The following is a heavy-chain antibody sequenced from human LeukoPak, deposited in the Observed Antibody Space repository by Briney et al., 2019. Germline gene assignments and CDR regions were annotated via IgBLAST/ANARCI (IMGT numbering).Heavy chain of an antibody. Sequence: PSETLSLTCTVSGGSISSGSYYWSWIRQPAGKGLEWIGRIYTSGSTNYNPSLKSRVTISVDTSKNQFSLKLSSVTAADTAVYYCARDRGSGWYFDYWGQGTLVTVSS. J-gene: IGHJ4*02. V-gene: IGHV4-61*02. CDR3: ARDRGSGWYFDY. CDR2: IYTSGST. D-gene: IGHD6-19*01. CDR1: GGSISSGSYY.